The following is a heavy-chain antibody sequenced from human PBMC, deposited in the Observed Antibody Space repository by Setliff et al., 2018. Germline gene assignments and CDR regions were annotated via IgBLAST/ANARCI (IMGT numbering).Heavy chain of an antibody. CDR2: ISTDGSSL. V-gene: IGHV3-74*03. J-gene: IGHJ5*02. Sequence: GGSLRLSCVTSGFTFSTYWMHWVRQAPGQGLVWVARISTDGSSLTYADSVKVRLTISRDNARNKLYLQMNSLTAGDTAVYYCARVGSKPQLGWFDPWGQGTLVTVSS. CDR1: GFTFSTYW. CDR3: ARVGSKPQLGWFDP. D-gene: IGHD1-26*01.